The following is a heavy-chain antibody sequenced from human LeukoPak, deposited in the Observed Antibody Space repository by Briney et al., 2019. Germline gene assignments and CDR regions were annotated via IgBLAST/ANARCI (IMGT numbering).Heavy chain of an antibody. V-gene: IGHV3-15*01. CDR2: IKSKTDGGTT. CDR1: GFTFSSYS. D-gene: IGHD3-22*01. Sequence: GGSLRLSCAASGFTFSSYSMSWVRQAPGKGLEWVGRIKSKTDGGTTDYAAPVKGRFTISRDDSKNTLYLQMNSLKTEDTAVYYCTTALTYYYDSSGYRYFDYWGQGTLVTVSS. J-gene: IGHJ4*02. CDR3: TTALTYYYDSSGYRYFDY.